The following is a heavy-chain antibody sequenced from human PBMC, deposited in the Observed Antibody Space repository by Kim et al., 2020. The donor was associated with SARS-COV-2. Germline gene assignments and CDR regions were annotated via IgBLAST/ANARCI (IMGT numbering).Heavy chain of an antibody. D-gene: IGHD1-26*01. Sequence: GGSLRLSCAASGFTFSNAWMSWVRQAPGKGLEWVGRIKSKTDGGTTDYAAPVKGRFTISRDDSKNTLYLQMNSLKTEDTAVYYCTTDRRELKVGATRIEVYAFDIWGQGTMVTVSS. J-gene: IGHJ3*02. V-gene: IGHV3-15*01. CDR1: GFTFSNAW. CDR2: IKSKTDGGTT. CDR3: TTDRRELKVGATRIEVYAFDI.